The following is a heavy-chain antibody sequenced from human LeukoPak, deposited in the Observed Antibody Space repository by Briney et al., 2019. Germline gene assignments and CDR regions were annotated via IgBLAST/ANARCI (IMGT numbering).Heavy chain of an antibody. V-gene: IGHV1-18*01. CDR3: ARDTDTAMVLNGAALDY. J-gene: IGHJ4*02. Sequence: ASVKVSCKASGYTFTSYGISWVRQAPGQGLEWMGWISAYNGNTNYAQKLQGRVTMTTDTSTSTAYMELRSLRSGDTAVYYCARDTDTAMVLNGAALDYWGQGTLVTVSS. CDR1: GYTFTSYG. CDR2: ISAYNGNT. D-gene: IGHD5-18*01.